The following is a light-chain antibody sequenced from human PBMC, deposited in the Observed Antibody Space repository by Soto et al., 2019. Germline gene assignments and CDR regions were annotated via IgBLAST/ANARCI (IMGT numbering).Light chain of an antibody. CDR1: LSISSS. V-gene: IGKV1-39*01. J-gene: IGKJ1*01. CDR2: AAS. CDR3: QQSYITPRT. Sequence: DIRMTQSPSSQSASVRDRITITCRASLSISSSLNWYQQKPGNAPRLLIYAASRLQSGAPSRFSGSGSGTDFTLTITSLQPEDFATYYCQQSYITPRTFGQGTKVDIK.